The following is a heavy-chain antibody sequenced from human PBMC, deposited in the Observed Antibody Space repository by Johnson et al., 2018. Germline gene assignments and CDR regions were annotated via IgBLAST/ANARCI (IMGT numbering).Heavy chain of an antibody. CDR1: GFHFNSYG. CDR2: IWFDARNE. V-gene: IGHV3-33*01. CDR3: ARVPNDYGDYTDAFDI. D-gene: IGHD4-17*01. Sequence: QVQLVQSGGGVVQPGGSLRLSCAASGFHFNSYGMHWVRQAPGKGLEWVAGIWFDARNEHYADSVRGRFTISRDNSKNTLYLQMNTLRAEDTAVYYWARVPNDYGDYTDAFDIWGQGTMVTISS. J-gene: IGHJ3*02.